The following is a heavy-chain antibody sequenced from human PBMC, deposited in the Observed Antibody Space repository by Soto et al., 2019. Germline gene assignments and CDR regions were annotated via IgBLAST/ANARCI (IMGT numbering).Heavy chain of an antibody. CDR2: IKSKTDGGTT. CDR1: GFTFSNAW. V-gene: IGHV3-15*01. D-gene: IGHD3-9*01. CDR3: TTDGSYDILTGYYHYYYYDMDV. J-gene: IGHJ6*02. Sequence: GGSLRLSCAASGFTFSNAWMSWVRQAPGKGLEWVGRIKSKTDGGTTDYAAPVKGRFTISRDDSKNTLYLQMNSLKTEDTAVYYCTTDGSYDILTGYYHYYYYDMDVWGQGTTVTVSS.